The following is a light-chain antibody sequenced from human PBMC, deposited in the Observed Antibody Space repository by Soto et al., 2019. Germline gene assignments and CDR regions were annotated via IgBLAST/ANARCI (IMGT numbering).Light chain of an antibody. CDR1: SSDVGRYNY. V-gene: IGLV2-14*01. CDR2: EVT. CDR3: SSYTTSDTLV. Sequence: QSALTQPASVSGSPGQSITISCTGTSSDVGRYNYVSWYLQHPGKAPKLMIFEVTNRPSGVSNRFSGSKSGNTASLTISGLQAEDEADYYCSSYTTSDTLVFGGGTKLPS. J-gene: IGLJ2*01.